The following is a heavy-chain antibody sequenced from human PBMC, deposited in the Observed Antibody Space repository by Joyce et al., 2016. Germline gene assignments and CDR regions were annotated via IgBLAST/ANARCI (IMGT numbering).Heavy chain of an antibody. J-gene: IGHJ4*02. Sequence: QVQLVESGGGVVQPGRSLRLSCAASGLTLSNYGLHWVRQAPGKGVEWVAVISYYGIYKYYADSVKGRFTISRDNSKNTVFLEMNSLRTEDTAVYYCAKILTATYSSGWFLDYWGQGTLVTVSS. CDR1: GLTLSNYG. V-gene: IGHV3-30*18. D-gene: IGHD6-25*01. CDR3: AKILTATYSSGWFLDY. CDR2: ISYYGIYK.